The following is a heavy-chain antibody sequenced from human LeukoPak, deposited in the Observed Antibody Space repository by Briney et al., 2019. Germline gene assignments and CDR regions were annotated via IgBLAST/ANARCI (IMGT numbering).Heavy chain of an antibody. Sequence: GGSLRLSCVGSGFTFSTYWMSWVRQAPGKGLEWVANIREDGGEKYYVDSVKGRFTISRDNADNSLYLQMNSLRAEDTAVYYCARDGSSGYNIRHAFDIWGQGTMVTVSS. D-gene: IGHD3-22*01. CDR3: ARDGSSGYNIRHAFDI. V-gene: IGHV3-7*01. CDR1: GFTFSTYW. CDR2: IREDGGEK. J-gene: IGHJ3*02.